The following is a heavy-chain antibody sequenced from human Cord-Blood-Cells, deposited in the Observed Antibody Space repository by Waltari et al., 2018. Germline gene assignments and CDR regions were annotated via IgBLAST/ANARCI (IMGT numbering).Heavy chain of an antibody. Sequence: EVQLVASGGGLVQPGGSLRLSCAASGFTFSSYWTHRVRQAPGKGLVWVSRINSDGSSTSYADSVKGRFTISRDNAKNTLYLQMNSLRAEDTAVYYCARGGDYSNAFDIWGQGTMVTVSS. CDR2: INSDGSST. D-gene: IGHD4-4*01. V-gene: IGHV3-74*01. CDR1: GFTFSSYW. J-gene: IGHJ3*02. CDR3: ARGGDYSNAFDI.